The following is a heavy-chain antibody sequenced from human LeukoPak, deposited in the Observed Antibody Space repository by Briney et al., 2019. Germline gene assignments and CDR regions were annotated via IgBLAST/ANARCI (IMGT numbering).Heavy chain of an antibody. CDR1: GDSISNSDFY. V-gene: IGHV4-39*01. J-gene: IGHJ6*02. CDR2: IDYRGNT. CDR3: ARQGSAAYCSGGSCVPYGMDV. D-gene: IGHD2-15*01. Sequence: SETLSLTCSVSGDSISNSDFYWVWVRQPPGKGLEWIGSIDYRGNTYYNPSLRSRVTISVDTSKKQFSLNLSSVTAADPAIYYCARQGSAAYCSGGSCVPYGMDVWGQGTTVTVSS.